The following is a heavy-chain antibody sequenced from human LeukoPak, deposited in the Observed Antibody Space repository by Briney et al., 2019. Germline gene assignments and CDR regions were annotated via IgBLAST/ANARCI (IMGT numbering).Heavy chain of an antibody. Sequence: GGSLRLSCAASGFTFSSYAMSWVRQAPGKGLEWVSAISGSGGSTYYADSVKGRFTISRDNSKNSLYLQMNSLRAEDTAVYYCAREGLTGYYSYGYMDVWGQGTTVTVSS. V-gene: IGHV3-23*01. D-gene: IGHD3-9*01. J-gene: IGHJ6*02. CDR2: ISGSGGST. CDR1: GFTFSSYA. CDR3: AREGLTGYYSYGYMDV.